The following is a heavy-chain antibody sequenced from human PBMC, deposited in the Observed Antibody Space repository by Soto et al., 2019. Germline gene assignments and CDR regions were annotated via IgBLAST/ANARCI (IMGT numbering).Heavy chain of an antibody. J-gene: IGHJ6*02. V-gene: IGHV3-11*01. CDR2: ISSSGSTI. Sequence: GGSLRLSCAASGFTFSDYYMSWIRQTPGKGLEWVSYISSSGSTIYYADSVKGRFTISRDNAKNSLYPQMNSLRAEDTAVYYCARTYYDSSGGYGMDVWGQGTTVTVSS. CDR1: GFTFSDYY. CDR3: ARTYYDSSGGYGMDV. D-gene: IGHD3-22*01.